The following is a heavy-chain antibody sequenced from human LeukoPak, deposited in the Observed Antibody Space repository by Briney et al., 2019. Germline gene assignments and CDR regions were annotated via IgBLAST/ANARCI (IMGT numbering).Heavy chain of an antibody. CDR3: ARGGRVYGSGSYYHY. D-gene: IGHD3-10*01. J-gene: IGHJ4*02. V-gene: IGHV4-59*01. Sequence: TSETLSLTCTVSGGSISSYYWSWIRQPPGKGLEWIGYIYYSGSTNYNPSLKSRVTISVGTSKNQFSLKLTSVTAADTAVYYCARGGRVYGSGSYYHYWGQGTLVTVSS. CDR1: GGSISSYY. CDR2: IYYSGST.